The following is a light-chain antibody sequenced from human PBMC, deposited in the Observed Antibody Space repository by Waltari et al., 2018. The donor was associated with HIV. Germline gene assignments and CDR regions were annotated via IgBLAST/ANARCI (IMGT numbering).Light chain of an antibody. CDR2: KNT. CDR1: ASPPAD. Sequence: SSELTQPPSVSVSPGPTARITCSGDASPPADTHWFQQKPGQAPVVVIHKNTERPSGIPERFSASRSGTTVTLTITGVQTDDEADYYCLSADNSGTYVFGPGTTVTVL. J-gene: IGLJ1*01. V-gene: IGLV3-25*03. CDR3: LSADNSGTYV.